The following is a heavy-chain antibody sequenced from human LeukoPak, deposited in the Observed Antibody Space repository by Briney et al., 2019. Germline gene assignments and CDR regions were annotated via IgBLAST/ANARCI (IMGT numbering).Heavy chain of an antibody. D-gene: IGHD3-16*01. CDR1: GFTFSSDE. CDR2: INTDGATI. CDR3: ARGYDSWHS. V-gene: IGHV3-48*03. Sequence: GGSLRLSCAASGFTFSSDEMNWVRQAPGKGLQWISYINTDGATIYYADSVKGRFTISRDNAKNSLYLQMNSLRAEDTAVYYCARGYDSWHSWGQGTLVTVSS. J-gene: IGHJ4*02.